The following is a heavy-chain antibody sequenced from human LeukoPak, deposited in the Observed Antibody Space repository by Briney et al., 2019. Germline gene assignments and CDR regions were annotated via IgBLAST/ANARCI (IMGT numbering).Heavy chain of an antibody. CDR2: ISSSSGYI. D-gene: IGHD3-22*01. V-gene: IGHV3-21*04. J-gene: IGHJ4*02. Sequence: GGSLRLSCAASGFTFSSYSMNWVRQAPGKGLEWVSSISSSSGYIHYAGSVKGRFTISRDNSKNTLYLQMNSLRAEDTAIYYCARSPLDTSMTIYFDKWGLGTLVTVSS. CDR3: ARSPLDTSMTIYFDK. CDR1: GFTFSSYS.